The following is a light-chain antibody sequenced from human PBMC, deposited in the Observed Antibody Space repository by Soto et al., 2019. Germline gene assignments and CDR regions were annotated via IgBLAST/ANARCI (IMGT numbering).Light chain of an antibody. CDR3: HEYNKGPLFA. V-gene: IGKV3-15*01. J-gene: IGKJ3*01. Sequence: EIVLTQSPAILSVSPGRGATLSCRASQSVSSNLAWYQQRPGQAPRLLIYSASTRATGIPARFSGSESGTEFTLTILSLPSEDVASYYGHEYNKGPLFAFGPGTRVDIK. CDR2: SAS. CDR1: QSVSSN.